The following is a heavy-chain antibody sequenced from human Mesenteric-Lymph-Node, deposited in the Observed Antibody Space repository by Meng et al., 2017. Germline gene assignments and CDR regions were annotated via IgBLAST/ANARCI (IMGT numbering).Heavy chain of an antibody. CDR2: MNPYNGDT. J-gene: IGHJ4*02. CDR3: ARGGDDGVDF. CDR1: GYTFNSRH. V-gene: IGHV1-8*01. Sequence: LVVQVGAEVKVAGASLKVSCKTSGYTFNSRHINWVRQATGQGLEWMGWMNPYNGDTGFAQKFQGRLTLTSDTSMNTAYMELTSLTSEDTAVYYCARGGDDGVDFWGQGTLVTVSS. D-gene: IGHD5-24*01.